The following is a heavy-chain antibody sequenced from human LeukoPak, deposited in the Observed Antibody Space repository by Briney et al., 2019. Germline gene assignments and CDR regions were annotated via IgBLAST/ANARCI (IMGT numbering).Heavy chain of an antibody. V-gene: IGHV1-69*01. D-gene: IGHD6-19*01. J-gene: IGHJ6*03. CDR3: ARVPRGYSSSARDYYYYMDV. CDR1: GGTFSSYA. Sequence: SVKVSCKASGGTFSSYAISWVRQAPGQGLEWMGGIIPIFGTANYAQKFQGRVPITADESTSTAYMELSSLRSEDTAVYYCARVPRGYSSSARDYYYYMDVWGKGTTVTVSS. CDR2: IIPIFGTA.